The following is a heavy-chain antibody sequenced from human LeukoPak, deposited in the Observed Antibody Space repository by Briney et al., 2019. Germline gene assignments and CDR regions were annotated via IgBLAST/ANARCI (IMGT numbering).Heavy chain of an antibody. V-gene: IGHV3-64*01. J-gene: IGHJ5*02. Sequence: GGSLRLSCAASGFTFSSYAMHWVRQAPGKGLEYVSAISSNGGSTYYANSVKGRFTISRDNSKNTPYLQMGSLRAEDMAVYYCAKVTMGDVWFDPWGQRTLVTVSS. CDR2: ISSNGGST. D-gene: IGHD3-16*01. CDR3: AKVTMGDVWFDP. CDR1: GFTFSSYA.